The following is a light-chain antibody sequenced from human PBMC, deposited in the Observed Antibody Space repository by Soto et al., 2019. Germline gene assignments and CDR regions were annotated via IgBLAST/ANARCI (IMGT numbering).Light chain of an antibody. Sequence: QSVLTQPPAVSGAPGQRVTISCTGSSSNIGAGYYVHWYQQLPGTAPKLLIYGNSNRPSGVPDRFSGSKSGTSASLAITGLQAEDEADYYCQPYDSSPSASRVFGPGTKV. CDR2: GNS. CDR3: QPYDSSPSASRV. V-gene: IGLV1-40*01. J-gene: IGLJ1*01. CDR1: SSNIGAGYY.